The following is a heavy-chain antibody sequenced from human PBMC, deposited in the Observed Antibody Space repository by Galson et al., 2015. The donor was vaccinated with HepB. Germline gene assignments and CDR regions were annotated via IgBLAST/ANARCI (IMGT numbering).Heavy chain of an antibody. Sequence: ETLSLTCSVSGGSVSRSAFYWGWIRQSPGKGPEWIGSSYYTVSTYYNPSLKSRVTISVDVSNNQFSLTLTSVTAADTAVYFCARTHDNSGYYHERAFDIWGQGTSVSVST. J-gene: IGHJ3*02. CDR3: ARTHDNSGYYHERAFDI. D-gene: IGHD3-22*01. CDR1: GGSVSRSAFY. CDR2: SYYTVST. V-gene: IGHV4-39*07.